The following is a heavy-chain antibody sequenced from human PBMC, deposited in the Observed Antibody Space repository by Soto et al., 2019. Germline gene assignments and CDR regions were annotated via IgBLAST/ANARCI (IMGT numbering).Heavy chain of an antibody. Sequence: SETLSLSCIVSGEYIRSSSYYWGWIRQPPGKGLEWIGSIYHSGRTYYNPSLKSRVSISIDTSKNQFSLKLSSVTAADTALYYCARQRTTVVTQAYFDYWGQGALVTVSS. V-gene: IGHV4-39*01. CDR2: IYHSGRT. J-gene: IGHJ4*02. CDR1: GEYIRSSSYY. CDR3: ARQRTTVVTQAYFDY. D-gene: IGHD2-21*02.